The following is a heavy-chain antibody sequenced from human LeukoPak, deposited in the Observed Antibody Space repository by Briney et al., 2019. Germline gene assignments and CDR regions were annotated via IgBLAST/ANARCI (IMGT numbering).Heavy chain of an antibody. Sequence: PSETLSLTCAVYGGSFSGYYWSWIRQPPGKGLEWIGEINHSGSTNCNPSLKSRVTISVDTSKNQFSLKLSSVTAADTAVCYCARGRPWSGAFDYWGQGTLVTVSS. V-gene: IGHV4-34*01. CDR2: INHSGST. CDR1: GGSFSGYY. J-gene: IGHJ4*02. CDR3: ARGRPWSGAFDY. D-gene: IGHD3-10*01.